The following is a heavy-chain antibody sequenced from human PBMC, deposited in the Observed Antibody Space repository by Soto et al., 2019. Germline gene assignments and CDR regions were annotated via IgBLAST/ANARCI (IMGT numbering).Heavy chain of an antibody. J-gene: IGHJ4*02. CDR3: AILMTRFDY. CDR1: GFAFSSYA. V-gene: IGHV3-30-3*01. CDR2: ISYDGSNK. Sequence: GGSLRLSCAASGFAFSSYAMHWVRQAPGKGLEWVAVISYDGSNKYYADSVKGRFTISRDNSKNTLYLQMNSMRAEDTAVYYCAILMTRFDYWGQGTLVTVSS.